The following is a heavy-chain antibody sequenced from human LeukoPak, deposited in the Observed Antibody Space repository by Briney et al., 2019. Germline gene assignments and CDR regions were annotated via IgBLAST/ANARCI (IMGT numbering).Heavy chain of an antibody. CDR1: GFTFDDFA. D-gene: IGHD3-10*01. Sequence: GRSLRLSCAASGFTFDDFAMHWVRQTAGKGLEWVSGISWNSGHIGYVDSVKGRFTISRDNAKNSLYLQMSSLRDEDTAVYYCAKGRGQTYYYYGMDVWGQGTTVTVSS. J-gene: IGHJ6*02. CDR2: ISWNSGHI. V-gene: IGHV3-9*01. CDR3: AKGRGQTYYYYGMDV.